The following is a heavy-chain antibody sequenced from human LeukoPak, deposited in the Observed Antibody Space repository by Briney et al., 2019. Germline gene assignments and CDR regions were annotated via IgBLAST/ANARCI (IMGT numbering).Heavy chain of an antibody. J-gene: IGHJ4*02. D-gene: IGHD1-14*01. Sequence: SETLSLTCSVSGGSINTYYWSWIRQTPGKGLEWIGFIYYTGSTNYNPSLKSRVAMSVDTSKSQFSLKLTSVTAADTALYYCARGANRLDSWGRGTLVTVSS. CDR2: IYYTGST. CDR3: ARGANRLDS. V-gene: IGHV4-59*12. CDR1: GGSINTYY.